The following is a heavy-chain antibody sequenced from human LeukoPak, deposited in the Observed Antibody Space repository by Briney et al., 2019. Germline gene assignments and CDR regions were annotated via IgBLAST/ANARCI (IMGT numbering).Heavy chain of an antibody. Sequence: SETLSLTCAVSGYSINSGYYWGWIRPPPGKGLEWIGSIYHSGTTYYNPSLTSRVTISVDTSKNQFSLKLSSVTAADTAVYYCARMSGSIFGVVYFDYWGQGTLVTVSS. CDR1: GYSINSGYY. J-gene: IGHJ4*02. CDR3: ARMSGSIFGVVYFDY. D-gene: IGHD3-3*01. V-gene: IGHV4-38-2*01. CDR2: IYHSGTT.